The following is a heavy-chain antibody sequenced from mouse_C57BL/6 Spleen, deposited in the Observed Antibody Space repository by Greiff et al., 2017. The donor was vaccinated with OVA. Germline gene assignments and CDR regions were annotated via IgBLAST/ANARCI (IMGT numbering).Heavy chain of an antibody. V-gene: IGHV1-76*01. CDR2: IYPGSGNT. D-gene: IGHD2-4*01. Sequence: QVHVKQSGAELVRPGASVKLSCQASGYTFTVYFLYWVKQRPGQGLAWIARIYPGSGNTYYNEKFKGKATLTAEKSSSTAYMQLSSLTSEDSAVYFCARYGDYDVVDYWGQGTTLTVSS. J-gene: IGHJ2*01. CDR1: GYTFTVYF. CDR3: ARYGDYDVVDY.